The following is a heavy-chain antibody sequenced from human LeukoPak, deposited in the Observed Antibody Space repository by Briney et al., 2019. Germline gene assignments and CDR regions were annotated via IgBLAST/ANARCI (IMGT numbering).Heavy chain of an antibody. CDR2: IIPIFGTA. CDR1: GGTFSSYA. CDR3: ARGPGSSGWYGVAYYYGMDV. V-gene: IGHV1-69*01. J-gene: IGHJ6*04. D-gene: IGHD6-19*01. Sequence: SVKVSCKASGGTFSSYAISWVRQAPGQGLEWMGGIIPIFGTANYAQKFQGRVTITADESTSTAYMELSSLRSEDTAVYYCARGPGSSGWYGVAYYYGMDVWGKGTTVTVSS.